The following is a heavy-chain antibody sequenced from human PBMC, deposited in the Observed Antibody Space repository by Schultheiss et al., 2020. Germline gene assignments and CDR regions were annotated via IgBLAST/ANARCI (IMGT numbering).Heavy chain of an antibody. CDR3: ARVHKDSSGYDNWFDP. J-gene: IGHJ5*02. CDR1: GFIFSSYW. CDR2: IKQDGSEK. D-gene: IGHD3-22*01. V-gene: IGHV3-7*01. Sequence: GGSLRLSCAASGFIFSSYWMTWVRQAPGKGLEWVANIKQDGSEKHYVDSVKGRFTISRDNAKNSLYLQMSTLRAEDTAVYYCARVHKDSSGYDNWFDPWGQGTLVTVSS.